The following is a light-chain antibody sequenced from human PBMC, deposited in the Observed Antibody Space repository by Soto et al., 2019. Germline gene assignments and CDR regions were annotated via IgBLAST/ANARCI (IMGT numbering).Light chain of an antibody. J-gene: IGKJ5*01. Sequence: DIQMTQSPSSVSASVGDRVTITCRASQGISSWLAWYQKKPGKDPKPLIYAASSLQSGVPSRFSGSGSGTDFNLTISRLQTEDFATYYCQQANSFPITFGQGTRLEIK. CDR3: QQANSFPIT. CDR2: AAS. V-gene: IGKV1-12*01. CDR1: QGISSW.